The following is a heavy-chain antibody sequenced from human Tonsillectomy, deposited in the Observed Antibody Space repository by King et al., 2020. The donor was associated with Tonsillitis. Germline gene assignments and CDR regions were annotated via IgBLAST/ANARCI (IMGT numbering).Heavy chain of an antibody. D-gene: IGHD1-1*01. CDR1: GGSISSYY. J-gene: IGHJ4*02. Sequence: QLQESDPGLVKPSETLSLTCTVSGGSISSYYWSWIRQPPGKGLEWIGYIYYTGSTNYNPSLKSRVTISVDTSKNQFSLKLSSVTAADTAVYYCARHGTPPRIDFDYWGQGTLVTVSS. CDR2: IYYTGST. V-gene: IGHV4-59*08. CDR3: ARHGTPPRIDFDY.